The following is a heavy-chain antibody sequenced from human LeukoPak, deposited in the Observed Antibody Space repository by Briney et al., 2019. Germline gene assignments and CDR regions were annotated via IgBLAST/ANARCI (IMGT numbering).Heavy chain of an antibody. CDR1: GGXXXGYY. Sequence: LSLTXXXYGGXXXGYYWSWIRQPPGKGREWIGEINHSGSTNYNPSLKSRVTISVDTSKNQFSLKLSSVTAADTAVYYCARVRPYYYDSSGYQFARYFDYWGQGTLVTVSS. D-gene: IGHD3-22*01. V-gene: IGHV4-34*01. J-gene: IGHJ4*02. CDR3: ARVRPYYYDSSGYQFARYFDY. CDR2: INHSGST.